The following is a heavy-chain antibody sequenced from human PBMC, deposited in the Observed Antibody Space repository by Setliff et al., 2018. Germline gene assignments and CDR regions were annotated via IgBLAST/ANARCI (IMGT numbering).Heavy chain of an antibody. J-gene: IGHJ3*02. Sequence: ASVKVSCKASGFTLTSYPIHWVRQAPGQRLEWMGWINPDNGNRKYSQRFQGRVTITRDTSESTVFLELSNLRSEGTAVYYCTRDFLGATASFDIWGQGTMVTVSS. CDR2: INPDNGNR. D-gene: IGHD3-3*01. V-gene: IGHV1-3*01. CDR3: TRDFLGATASFDI. CDR1: GFTLTSYP.